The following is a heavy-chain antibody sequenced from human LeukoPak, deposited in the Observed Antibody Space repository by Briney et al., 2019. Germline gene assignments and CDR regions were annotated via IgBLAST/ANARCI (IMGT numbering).Heavy chain of an antibody. Sequence: GGSLRLSCAASGFTFSSYGMHWVRQAPGKGLEWVSTIRGSGDITYYADSVKGRFTISRDNSKNTLYLQMNSLRAEDTAVYYCAKRGGYYGYYFDYWGQGTLVTVSS. CDR1: GFTFSSYG. CDR3: AKRGGYYGYYFDY. J-gene: IGHJ4*02. D-gene: IGHD3-22*01. V-gene: IGHV3-23*01. CDR2: IRGSGDIT.